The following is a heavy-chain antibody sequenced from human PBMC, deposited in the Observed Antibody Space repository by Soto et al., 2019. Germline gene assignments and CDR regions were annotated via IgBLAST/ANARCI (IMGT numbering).Heavy chain of an antibody. Sequence: QVQLVESGGGVVQPGRSLRLSCAASGFTFRTYGIHWVRQAPGKGLEWVAVIWYDGNNKYYVDSVKGRFTVSRDNSKNTLYLHMSSLRAEDTGVYYCAKEADSDAFDIWGQGTMVTVSS. J-gene: IGHJ3*02. V-gene: IGHV3-33*06. CDR3: AKEADSDAFDI. CDR2: IWYDGNNK. CDR1: GFTFRTYG. D-gene: IGHD6-25*01.